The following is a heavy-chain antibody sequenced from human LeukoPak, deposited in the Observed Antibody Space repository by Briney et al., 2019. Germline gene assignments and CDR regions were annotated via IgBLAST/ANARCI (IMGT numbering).Heavy chain of an antibody. Sequence: GGSLRLSCAASGFTVSSNYMSWVRQAPGKGLEWVSVIYSGGSTYYADSVKGRFTISRDNSKNTLYLQMNSLRAEDTAVYYCAGEGSSVWEGFDPWGQGTLVTVSS. CDR1: GFTVSSNY. V-gene: IGHV3-53*01. J-gene: IGHJ5*02. D-gene: IGHD1-26*01. CDR3: AGEGSSVWEGFDP. CDR2: IYSGGST.